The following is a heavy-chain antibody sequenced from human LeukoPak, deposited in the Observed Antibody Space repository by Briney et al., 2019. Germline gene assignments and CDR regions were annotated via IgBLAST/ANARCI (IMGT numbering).Heavy chain of an antibody. CDR1: GYTFTGYY. Sequence: ASVKVSCKASGYTFTGYYMHWVRQAPGQGLEWMGWINPNSGGTNYAQKFQGRVTMTRDTSISTAYMELSRLRSDDTAVYYCARGNNIVVVPAAPNFHWGQGTLVTVSS. CDR2: INPNSGGT. J-gene: IGHJ1*01. D-gene: IGHD2-2*01. CDR3: ARGNNIVVVPAAPNFH. V-gene: IGHV1-2*02.